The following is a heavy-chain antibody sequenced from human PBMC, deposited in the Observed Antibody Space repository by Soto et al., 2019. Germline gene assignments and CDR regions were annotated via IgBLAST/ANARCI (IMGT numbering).Heavy chain of an antibody. D-gene: IGHD3-10*01. CDR3: AREGYYGSGNMDV. CDR2: ISSSSSTI. CDR1: GFTFSSYS. Sequence: GGSLRLSCAASGFTFSSYSMNWVRQAPGKGLEWVSYISSSSSTIYYADSVKGRFTISRDNAKDSLYLQMNSLRAEDTAVYYCAREGYYGSGNMDVRGKGTTVTVSS. V-gene: IGHV3-48*01. J-gene: IGHJ6*03.